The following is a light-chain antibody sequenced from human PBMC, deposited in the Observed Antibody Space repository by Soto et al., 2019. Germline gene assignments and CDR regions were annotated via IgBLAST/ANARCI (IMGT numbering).Light chain of an antibody. Sequence: DIVMTQSPLSLPITPGEPASISCRSSQSLLHSNGYNYLDWYLQKPGQSPQLLIYLGSNRASGVPDRFSGSGSGTDFTLKNSRVDAEDVGVYYCMQALQTPWTFGQGTKVEI. J-gene: IGKJ1*01. CDR2: LGS. CDR3: MQALQTPWT. CDR1: QSLLHSNGYNY. V-gene: IGKV2-28*01.